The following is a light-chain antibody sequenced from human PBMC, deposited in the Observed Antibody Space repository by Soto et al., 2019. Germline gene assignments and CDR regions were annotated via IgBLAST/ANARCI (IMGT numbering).Light chain of an antibody. V-gene: IGLV2-14*01. CDR1: SSDVGGYNY. J-gene: IGLJ3*02. CDR3: NSYTSSNPWV. CDR2: EVN. Sequence: QSALTQPASVSGSPGQSITISCTGTSSDVGGYNYVSWYRQHPGKAPKLMIYEVNNRPSGVSIRFSGSKSGNPASLTISGLRAEDEADYYCNSYTSSNPWVFGGGTKLTVL.